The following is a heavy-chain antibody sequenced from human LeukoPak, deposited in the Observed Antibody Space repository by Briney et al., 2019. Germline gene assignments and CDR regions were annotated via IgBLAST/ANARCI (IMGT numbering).Heavy chain of an antibody. CDR1: GSSVSSYY. D-gene: IGHD3-10*01. CDR2: ISTSGST. V-gene: IGHV4-4*07. J-gene: IGHJ6*02. CDR3: ARGPSGYYGMDV. Sequence: SETLSLTCAVSGSSVSSYYWSWIRQFAGKGLEWIGRISTSGSTSYNPSLKSRVTMSVDTSKNQFSLILTSVTAADTAVYYCARGPSGYYGMDVWGQGTTVTVSS.